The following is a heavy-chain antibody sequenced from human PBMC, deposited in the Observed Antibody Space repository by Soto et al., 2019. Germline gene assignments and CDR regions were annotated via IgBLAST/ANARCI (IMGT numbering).Heavy chain of an antibody. Sequence: QVHLVQSGAEVKKPGASVKVSCKASGYTFTSYGITWVRQAPGQGLEWMGWISAHNGNTDYAQKLQGRVIVTRDTSPSTAYMELRSLISDDTAVYYCARGRYGDYWGQGALATVSS. CDR3: ARGRYGDY. J-gene: IGHJ4*02. D-gene: IGHD1-1*01. CDR1: GYTFTSYG. CDR2: ISAHNGNT. V-gene: IGHV1-18*01.